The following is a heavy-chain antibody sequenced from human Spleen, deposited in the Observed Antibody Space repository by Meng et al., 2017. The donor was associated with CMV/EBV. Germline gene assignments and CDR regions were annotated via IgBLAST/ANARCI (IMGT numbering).Heavy chain of an antibody. D-gene: IGHD1-1*01. V-gene: IGHV4-38-2*02. J-gene: IGHJ4*02. CDR1: GYSISSGYY. CDR3: AREVAGTPPTVDY. Sequence: SETLSLTCTVSGYSISSGYYWGWIRQPPGKGLEWIGSIYHSGSTYYNPSLKSRVTISVDTSKNQFSLKLSSVTAADTAVYYCAREVAGTPPTVDYWGQGTLVTVSS. CDR2: IYHSGST.